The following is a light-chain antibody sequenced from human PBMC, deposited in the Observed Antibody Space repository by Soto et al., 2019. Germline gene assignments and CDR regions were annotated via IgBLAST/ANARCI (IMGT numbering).Light chain of an antibody. V-gene: IGKV3-11*01. CDR1: QRISTY. CDR2: DAS. J-gene: IGKJ1*01. CDR3: QQRSNWRT. Sequence: PGDRATLSCRASQRISTYLAWYQQRPGQAPRLLIYDASNRAAGIPARFTGSGSGTDFTLTISSLEPEDFAVYYCQQRSNWRTFGQGTKVEIK.